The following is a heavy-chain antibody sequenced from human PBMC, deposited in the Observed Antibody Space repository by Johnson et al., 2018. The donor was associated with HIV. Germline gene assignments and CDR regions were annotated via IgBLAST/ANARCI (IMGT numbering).Heavy chain of an antibody. CDR2: ISFDGTTK. J-gene: IGHJ3*02. V-gene: IGHV3-30*18. D-gene: IGHD3-22*01. Sequence: VPLVESGGGVVQPGRSLRLSCVASGFTFSRFAMHWVRQAPGKGLEWVTLISFDGTTKYYVDSVKGRFTISRDNSMNTLYLQMNSLTPEDTAVYYCAKPHQYDRSGYWSGRDASDIWGQGTMVTVSS. CDR3: AKPHQYDRSGYWSGRDASDI. CDR1: GFTFSRFA.